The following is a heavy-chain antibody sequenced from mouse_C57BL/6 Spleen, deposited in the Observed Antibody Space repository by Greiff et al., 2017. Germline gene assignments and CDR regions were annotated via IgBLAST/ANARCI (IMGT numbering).Heavy chain of an antibody. V-gene: IGHV5-16*01. CDR1: GFTFSDYY. CDR3: ARDERGLWYFDV. J-gene: IGHJ1*03. Sequence: EVNLVESEGGLVQPGSSMKLSCTASGFTFSDYYMAWVSQVPEKGLEWVANINYDGSSTYYLDSLKSRFIISRDNEKNILYLQMSSLKSEDTATDYCARDERGLWYFDVWGTGTTVTVSS. CDR2: INYDGSST.